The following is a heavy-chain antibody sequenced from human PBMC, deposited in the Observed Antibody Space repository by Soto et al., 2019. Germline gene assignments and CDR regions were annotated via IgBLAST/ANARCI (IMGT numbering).Heavy chain of an antibody. CDR1: GGSISSGGYY. Sequence: QVQLQESGPGLVKPSQTLSLTCTVSGGSISSGGYYWSWIRQHPGKGLEWIGYIYYSGSTYYNPSLNSRLTISVDTSKHQFSLKLSSVTAADTAVYYCARSGYSYGPNPLLYWGQGTLVTVSS. CDR2: IYYSGST. D-gene: IGHD5-18*01. CDR3: ARSGYSYGPNPLLY. V-gene: IGHV4-31*03. J-gene: IGHJ4*02.